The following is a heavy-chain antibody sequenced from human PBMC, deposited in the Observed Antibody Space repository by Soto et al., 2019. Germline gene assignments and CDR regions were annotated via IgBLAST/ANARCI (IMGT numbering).Heavy chain of an antibody. J-gene: IGHJ6*02. D-gene: IGHD3-22*01. V-gene: IGHV3-30-3*01. CDR1: GFTFSSYA. CDR2: ISYDGSNK. Sequence: PGGSLRLSCAASGFTFSSYAMHWVRQAPGKGLEWVAVISYDGSNKYYADSVKGRFTISRDNSKNTLYLQMNSLRAEDTAVYYCAKDLYYYDSSGYYIYGMDVWGQGTTVTVSS. CDR3: AKDLYYYDSSGYYIYGMDV.